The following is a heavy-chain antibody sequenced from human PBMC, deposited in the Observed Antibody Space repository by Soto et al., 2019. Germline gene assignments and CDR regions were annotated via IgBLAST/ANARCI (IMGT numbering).Heavy chain of an antibody. CDR3: ARDAVYNDGLWLVAY. J-gene: IGHJ4*02. V-gene: IGHV3-23*01. Sequence: EVQLLESGGGLMQPGGSLTLSCAASGFTFNYAMMWVRQAPGKGQEWVSGIVGDGSSIYYADSVKGRFTISRDNSKNTLYLQMNSLRVEDTAVYYCARDAVYNDGLWLVAYWGQGTLVTVSS. CDR2: IVGDGSSI. D-gene: IGHD1-1*01. CDR1: GFTFNYA.